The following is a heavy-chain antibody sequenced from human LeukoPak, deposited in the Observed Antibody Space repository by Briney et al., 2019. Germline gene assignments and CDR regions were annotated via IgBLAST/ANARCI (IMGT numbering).Heavy chain of an antibody. V-gene: IGHV4-30-2*01. CDR3: ARDYGDYEGVWYFDL. CDR1: GGSISSSGYS. J-gene: IGHJ2*01. Sequence: SETLSLTCAVSGGSISSSGYSWSWIRQPPGKGLEWIGYIYHSGSTYYNPSLKSRVTISVDRSKNQFSLKLSSVTAADTAVYYCARDYGDYEGVWYFDLWGRGTLVTVSS. D-gene: IGHD4-17*01. CDR2: IYHSGST.